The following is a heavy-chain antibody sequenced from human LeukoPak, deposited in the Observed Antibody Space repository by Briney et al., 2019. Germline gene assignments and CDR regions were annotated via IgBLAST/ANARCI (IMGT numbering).Heavy chain of an antibody. J-gene: IGHJ3*02. V-gene: IGHV3-21*01. D-gene: IGHD2-2*02. CDR1: EFTFSGYW. CDR2: ISSSGTYI. Sequence: GGSLRLSCAASEFTFSGYWMNWVRQAPGKGPEWVSSISSSGTYIYYADSLKGRFTISRDNAKNSLYLQMNSPRAEDTALYYCASPIYTDAFDIWGQGTMVTVSS. CDR3: ASPIYTDAFDI.